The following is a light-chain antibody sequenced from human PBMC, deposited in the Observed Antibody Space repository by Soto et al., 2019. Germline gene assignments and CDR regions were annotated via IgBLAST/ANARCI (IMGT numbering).Light chain of an antibody. Sequence: EVVLTQSPGTLSLSPGERATLSCRASQSVSRRYLAWYQQKPGQAPRLLIFGPSSRATGIPDRFSGSGSGTDFTLTISSLEPEDFAVYYCLHYYTSPPRYTFGQGPKLEIK. V-gene: IGKV3-20*01. CDR3: LHYYTSPPRYT. J-gene: IGKJ2*01. CDR1: QSVSRRY. CDR2: GPS.